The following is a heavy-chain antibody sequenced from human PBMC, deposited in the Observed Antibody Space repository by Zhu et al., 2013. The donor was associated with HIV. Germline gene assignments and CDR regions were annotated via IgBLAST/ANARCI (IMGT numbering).Heavy chain of an antibody. J-gene: IGHJ4*02. CDR3: ASIPMTTVTTAHY. CDR1: GFTFSSYE. V-gene: IGHV3-48*03. CDR2: ISSSGSTI. Sequence: EVQLVESGGGLVQPGGSLRLSCAASGFTFSSYEMNWVRQAPGKGLEWVSYISSSGSTIYYADSVKGRFTISRDNVKNSLYLQMNSLRAEDTAVLYCASIPMTTVTTAHYWGQGTLVTVSS. D-gene: IGHD4-17*01.